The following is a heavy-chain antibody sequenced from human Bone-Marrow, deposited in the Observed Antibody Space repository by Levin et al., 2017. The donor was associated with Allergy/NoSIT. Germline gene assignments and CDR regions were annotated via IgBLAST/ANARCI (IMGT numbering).Heavy chain of an antibody. J-gene: IGHJ4*02. V-gene: IGHV1-24*01. CDR3: STPTGDFWSGYHF. CDR1: FS. Sequence: FSLPWVRQATGKGLEWMGGFDPEDGERKYAEKFQGRVTMTSSPSTDTAYMELSSLGSDDTAVYYCSTPTGDFWSGYHFWGQGTLVTVSS. CDR2: FDPEDGER. D-gene: IGHD3-3*01.